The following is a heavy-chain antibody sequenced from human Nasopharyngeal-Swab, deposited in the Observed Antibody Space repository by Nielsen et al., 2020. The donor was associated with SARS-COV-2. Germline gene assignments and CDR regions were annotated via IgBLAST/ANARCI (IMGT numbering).Heavy chain of an antibody. V-gene: IGHV3-33*01. CDR1: GFTFSSYG. Sequence: GESLKISCAASGFTFSSYGMHWVRQAPGKGLEWVAVIWYDGSNKYYADSVKGRFTISRDNSKNTLYLQMNSLRAEDTAVYYCARSWGSYGLTFGYWGQGTLVTVSS. D-gene: IGHD5-18*01. CDR2: IWYDGSNK. J-gene: IGHJ4*02. CDR3: ARSWGSYGLTFGY.